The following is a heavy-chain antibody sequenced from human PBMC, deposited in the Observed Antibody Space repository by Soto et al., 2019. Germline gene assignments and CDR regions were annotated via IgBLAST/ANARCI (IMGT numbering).Heavy chain of an antibody. D-gene: IGHD4-17*01. J-gene: IGHJ6*02. Sequence: EVQLVETGGGLIQPGGSLRLSCAASGFTVSSNYMSWVRQAPGKGLEWVSVIYSGGSTYYADSVKGRFTISRDNSKNTLYLQMNGVRAEDTAVYYCARDLREDYGVPWDYYYSGMEVWGQGTTVTVSS. CDR1: GFTVSSNY. CDR3: ARDLREDYGVPWDYYYSGMEV. CDR2: IYSGGST. V-gene: IGHV3-53*02.